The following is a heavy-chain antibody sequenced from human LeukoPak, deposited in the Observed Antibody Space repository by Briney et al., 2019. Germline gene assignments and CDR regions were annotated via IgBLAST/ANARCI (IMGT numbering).Heavy chain of an antibody. Sequence: ASVKVSCKVSGYTFTDYYMHWVRQAPGQGLEWMGWLNPNSGETNYAQKFQGRVSMTRDTSISTAYMDLSDLRSDDTAVYYCARGGNIEMTTMSGGSDYWGQGTLVTVSS. CDR3: ARGGNIEMTTMSGGSDY. D-gene: IGHD5-24*01. CDR1: GYTFTDYY. V-gene: IGHV1-2*02. CDR2: LNPNSGET. J-gene: IGHJ4*02.